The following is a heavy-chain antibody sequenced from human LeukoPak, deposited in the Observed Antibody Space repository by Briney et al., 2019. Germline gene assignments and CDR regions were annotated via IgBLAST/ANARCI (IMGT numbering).Heavy chain of an antibody. D-gene: IGHD3-22*01. Sequence: GASVKVSCKTSGYTFTNYGIIWARQAPGQGLEWVGWISAYNGNTNFAQKLQGRVTMTTDTSTSTAYMELRSLRSDDTAVYYCARGAYYDSSGGPYYYGMDVWGQGTTVTVSS. J-gene: IGHJ6*02. CDR2: ISAYNGNT. CDR1: GYTFTNYG. CDR3: ARGAYYDSSGGPYYYGMDV. V-gene: IGHV1-18*01.